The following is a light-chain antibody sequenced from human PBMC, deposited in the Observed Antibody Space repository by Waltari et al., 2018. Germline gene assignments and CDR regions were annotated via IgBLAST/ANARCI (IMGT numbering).Light chain of an antibody. Sequence: DIVMTQSPDSLAVSLGERATINCKSSQSVLYSSNNRNYLAWYQQKPGQSPKLVIYWASTRESGVPDRCSGSGSGTDFTLTISSLQAEDVATYYCQQYYTTPWTFGQGTKVEIK. CDR2: WAS. V-gene: IGKV4-1*01. CDR3: QQYYTTPWT. CDR1: QSVLYSSNNRNY. J-gene: IGKJ1*01.